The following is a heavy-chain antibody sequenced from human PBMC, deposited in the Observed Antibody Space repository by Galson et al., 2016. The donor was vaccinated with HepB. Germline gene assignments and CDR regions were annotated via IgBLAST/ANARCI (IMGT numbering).Heavy chain of an antibody. D-gene: IGHD2-2*01. V-gene: IGHV3-15*01. J-gene: IGHJ5*02. CDR3: TTDQIIVVESPEYGGRNWIAP. CDR2: IKSKTDAGTT. Sequence: LEWLGRIKSKTDAGTTDYAAPVKGRFTISRDDSKNTVYLQMNSLKTEDTAVYYCTTDQIIVVESPEYGGRNWIAPWGQGTLVTVSS.